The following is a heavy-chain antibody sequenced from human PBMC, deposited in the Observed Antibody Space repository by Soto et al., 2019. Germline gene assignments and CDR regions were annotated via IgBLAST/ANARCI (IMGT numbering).Heavy chain of an antibody. CDR2: MYNTGST. D-gene: IGHD3-22*01. J-gene: IGHJ6*02. CDR1: GGSISSYY. CDR3: AREGGGYYYDDYYAMDV. Sequence: SETLSLTCTVSGGSISSYYWSWIRQPPGKGLEWIGYMYNTGSTIYNPSLKSRVTISVDTSKNQFSLKLNSVTAADTAVYYCAREGGGYYYDDYYAMDVWGQGTTVTVSS. V-gene: IGHV4-59*01.